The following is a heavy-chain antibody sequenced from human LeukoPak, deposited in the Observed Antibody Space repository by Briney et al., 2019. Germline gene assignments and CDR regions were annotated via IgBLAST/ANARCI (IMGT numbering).Heavy chain of an antibody. CDR1: GISFTDYS. CDR2: ISSRGRYI. V-gene: IGHV3-21*01. CDR3: ARSKDILTGYCFDY. J-gene: IGHJ4*02. D-gene: IGHD3-9*01. Sequence: PGGSLRLSCAASGISFTDYSMNWVRQTPGRGLEWVAGISSRGRYIYYADSMKGRFTISRDNARNSLFLQMNSLRVEDTAVYYCARSKDILTGYCFDYWGQGTLVTVSS.